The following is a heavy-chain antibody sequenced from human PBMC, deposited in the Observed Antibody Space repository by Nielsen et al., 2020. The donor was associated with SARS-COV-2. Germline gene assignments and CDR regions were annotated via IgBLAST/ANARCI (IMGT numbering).Heavy chain of an antibody. J-gene: IGHJ3*02. Sequence: SETLSLTCTVSGGSISSGGYYWSWIRQHPGKGLEWIGYIYYSGSTYYNPSLKSRVTISVDTSKNQFSLKLSSVTAADTAVYYCVSIAVTTHAFDIWGQGTMATVSS. CDR2: IYYSGST. V-gene: IGHV4-31*03. CDR3: VSIAVTTHAFDI. D-gene: IGHD4-17*01. CDR1: GGSISSGGYY.